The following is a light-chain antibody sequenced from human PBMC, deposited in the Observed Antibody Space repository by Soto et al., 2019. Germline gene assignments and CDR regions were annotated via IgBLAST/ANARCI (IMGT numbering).Light chain of an antibody. CDR1: SSDVGTYNY. CDR2: EVS. V-gene: IGLV2-14*01. Sequence: QSALTQPASVSGSPGQSITISCTGTSSDVGTYNYVSWYQQHPGKAPKLMIYEVSNRPSGVSNRFSGSKSGNTASLTISGLQAEDEADYYCTSYTSINTLGVFGGGTKLTVL. CDR3: TSYTSINTLGV. J-gene: IGLJ2*01.